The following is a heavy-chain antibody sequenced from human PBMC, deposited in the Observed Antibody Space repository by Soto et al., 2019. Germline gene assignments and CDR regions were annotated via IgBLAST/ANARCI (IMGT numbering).Heavy chain of an antibody. CDR2: ISYDGSNK. CDR1: GFTFRQYG. J-gene: IGHJ6*02. V-gene: IGHV3-30*19. D-gene: IGHD2-2*02. CDR3: ARGLVPAAISKYYYYTMDV. Sequence: GGSLRLSCAASGFTFRQYGMHWVRQAPGKGLEWVAVISYDGSNKYYADSVKGRFTISRDNSKNTLYLQMNSLRAEDTAVFCCARGLVPAAISKYYYYTMDVWGQGTTVTVSS.